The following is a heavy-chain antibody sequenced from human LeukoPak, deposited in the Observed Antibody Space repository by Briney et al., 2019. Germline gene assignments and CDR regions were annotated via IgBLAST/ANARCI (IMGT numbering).Heavy chain of an antibody. CDR2: IYYSGNT. J-gene: IGHJ4*02. CDR3: ARHRFNYVLAPFVY. Sequence: SETLSLTCTVSGGSISNSSYYRGWIRQPPGKGLEWIGSIYYSGNTFYNPSLKSRVTIFVDTSKNQFSLKLSSVTAADTAVYYCARHRFNYVLAPFVYWGQGSLVTVSS. CDR1: GGSISNSSYY. D-gene: IGHD4-11*01. V-gene: IGHV4-39*01.